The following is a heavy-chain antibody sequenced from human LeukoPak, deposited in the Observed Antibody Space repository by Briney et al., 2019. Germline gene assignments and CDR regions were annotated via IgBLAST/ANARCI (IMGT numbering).Heavy chain of an antibody. Sequence: PGGSLRLSCAASGFTFSIYWMHWVRQAPGKGLVCVSRISSDGSSTSYADSVKGRFTISRDNAKNSVYLQMNTLRAEDTAVYYCAREDHCVTTTCYNYFDYWGQGTLVTVSS. CDR3: AREDHCVTTTCYNYFDY. CDR2: ISSDGSST. V-gene: IGHV3-74*01. CDR1: GFTFSIYW. J-gene: IGHJ4*02. D-gene: IGHD2-2*02.